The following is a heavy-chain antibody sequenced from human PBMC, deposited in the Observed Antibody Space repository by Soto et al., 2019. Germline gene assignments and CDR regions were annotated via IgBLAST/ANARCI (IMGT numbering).Heavy chain of an antibody. CDR3: ARVLCSITGCYSMSIDY. CDR1: GASISSSNW. CDR2: IYHSGST. V-gene: IGHV4-4*02. Sequence: QVQLQESGPGVVKPSGTLSLTCAVSGASISSSNWGNWVRQPPGKGLEWIGEIYHSGSTNYNPSLKSRVTISVDKSKNQFSLKLSSVTAADTAIYYCARVLCSITGCYSMSIDYWGQGTLVTVSS. D-gene: IGHD2-2*02. J-gene: IGHJ4*01.